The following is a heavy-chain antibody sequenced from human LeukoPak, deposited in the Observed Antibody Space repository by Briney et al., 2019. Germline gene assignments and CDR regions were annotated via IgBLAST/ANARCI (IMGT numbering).Heavy chain of an antibody. V-gene: IGHV3-23*01. CDR2: ISGSGGST. CDR1: GFTFSSYA. D-gene: IGHD3-22*01. CDR3: STSNYFYDSNGWF. Sequence: PGGSLRLSCAASGFTFSSYAMSWVRQAPGKGLEWVSAISGSGGSTYYADSVKGRFTISRDNSKNTLYLQMNSLRAEDTAVYYCSTSNYFYDSNGWFWGRGTLVTVSS. J-gene: IGHJ4*02.